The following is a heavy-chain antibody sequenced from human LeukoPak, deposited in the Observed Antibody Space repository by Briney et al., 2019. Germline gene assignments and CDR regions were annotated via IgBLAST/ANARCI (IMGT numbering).Heavy chain of an antibody. CDR1: GFTFTDHY. CDR2: INGNSGTT. V-gene: IGHV1-2*02. CDR3: ARDFDWGPDY. J-gene: IGHJ4*02. D-gene: IGHD3-9*01. Sequence: ASVKVSCKASGFTFTDHYMHWVRQAPGQGFEWMGWINGNSGTTFYAQKFQDRITVTRDTSISTMYMELNRLTSDDTAVYYCARDFDWGPDYWGQGTLVAVSS.